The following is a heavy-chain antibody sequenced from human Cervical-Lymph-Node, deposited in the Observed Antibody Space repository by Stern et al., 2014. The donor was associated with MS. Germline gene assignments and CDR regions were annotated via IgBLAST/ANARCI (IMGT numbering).Heavy chain of an antibody. D-gene: IGHD6-19*01. Sequence: QVQLVESGAEVKKPGSSVKVSCKASGGTFSSYAISWVRQAPGQGLEWMGGIIPIFGTANYAQKFQGRVTITADESTSTAYMELSSLRSEDTAVYYCARTPGGYSSGWYRNYYYGMDVGGQGTTVTVSS. J-gene: IGHJ6*02. CDR1: GGTFSSYA. V-gene: IGHV1-69*01. CDR2: IIPIFGTA. CDR3: ARTPGGYSSGWYRNYYYGMDV.